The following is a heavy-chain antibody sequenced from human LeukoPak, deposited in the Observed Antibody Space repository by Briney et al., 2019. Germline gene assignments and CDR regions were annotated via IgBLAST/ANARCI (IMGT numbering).Heavy chain of an antibody. Sequence: SETLSLTCAVYGGSFSGYYWSCIRQPPGKGLEWIGEINHSGSTNYNPSLKSRVTISVDTSKNQFSLKLSSVTAADTAVYYCARHDDFWSGLDYWGQGTLVTVSS. CDR1: GGSFSGYY. D-gene: IGHD3-3*01. V-gene: IGHV4-34*01. CDR3: ARHDDFWSGLDY. J-gene: IGHJ4*02. CDR2: INHSGST.